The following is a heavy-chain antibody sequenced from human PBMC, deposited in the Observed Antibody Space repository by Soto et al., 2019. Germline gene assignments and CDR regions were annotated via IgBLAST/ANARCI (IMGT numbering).Heavy chain of an antibody. CDR1: GGSFSGYY. V-gene: IGHV4-34*01. D-gene: IGHD2-15*01. CDR3: ARGPDIVVVVAATYAFDI. J-gene: IGHJ3*02. Sequence: QVQLQQWGAGLLKPSETLSLTCAVYGGSFSGYYWSWIRQPPGKGLEWIGEINHSGRTNYNPSLKSRVTISVDTSKNQFSLKLSSVTAADTAVYYCARGPDIVVVVAATYAFDIWGQGTMVTVSS. CDR2: INHSGRT.